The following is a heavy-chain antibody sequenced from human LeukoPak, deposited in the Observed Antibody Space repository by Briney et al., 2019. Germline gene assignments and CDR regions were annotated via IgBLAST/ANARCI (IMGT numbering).Heavy chain of an antibody. CDR3: ARGGDIVATPDNWFDP. Sequence: SETLSLTCTVSGGSISSYYWSWIRQPPGKGLEGIGYIYYSGSTNYNPSLKSRVTISVDTSKNQFSLKLSSVTAADTAVYYCARGGDIVATPDNWFDPWGQGTLVTVSS. J-gene: IGHJ5*02. CDR2: IYYSGST. CDR1: GGSISSYY. D-gene: IGHD5-12*01. V-gene: IGHV4-59*01.